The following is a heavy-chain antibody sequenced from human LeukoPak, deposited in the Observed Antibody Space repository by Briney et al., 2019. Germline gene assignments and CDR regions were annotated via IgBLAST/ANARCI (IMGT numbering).Heavy chain of an antibody. D-gene: IGHD2-2*01. J-gene: IGHJ4*02. CDR1: GFTFSSYA. CDR2: ISYDGSNK. Sequence: GGSLRLSCAASGFTFSSYAMHWVRQAPGKGLEWVAVISYDGSNKYYADSVKGRFTIFRDNSKNTLYLQMNSLRAGDTAVYYCVYCSSTSCQDWGQGTLVTVSS. V-gene: IGHV3-30-3*01. CDR3: VYCSSTSCQD.